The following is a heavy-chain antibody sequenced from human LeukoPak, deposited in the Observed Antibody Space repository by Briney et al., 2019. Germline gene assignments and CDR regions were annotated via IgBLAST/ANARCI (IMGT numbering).Heavy chain of an antibody. D-gene: IGHD3-10*01. CDR1: GYTFTSYD. Sequence: PRATVKVSCKASGYTFTSYDINWVRQATGQGLEWMGWMNPNSGNTGYAQKFQGRVTMTRNTSISTAYMELSSLRSEDTAVYYCARARTMVRGPMEAPGCWGQGTLVTVSS. V-gene: IGHV1-8*01. J-gene: IGHJ4*02. CDR3: ARARTMVRGPMEAPGC. CDR2: MNPNSGNT.